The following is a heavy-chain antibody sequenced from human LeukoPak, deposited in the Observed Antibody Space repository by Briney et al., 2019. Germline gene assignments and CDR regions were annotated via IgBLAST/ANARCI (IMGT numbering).Heavy chain of an antibody. J-gene: IGHJ3*02. Sequence: PGGSLRLSCAASGLTFTNAWMSWVRQAPGKGLEWVSAISGSGGSTYYADSVKGRFTISRDNSKNTLYLQMNSLRAEDTAVYYCAKDLRWPTTPNAFDIWGQGTMVTVSS. CDR2: ISGSGGST. D-gene: IGHD4-17*01. V-gene: IGHV3-23*01. CDR1: GLTFTNAW. CDR3: AKDLRWPTTPNAFDI.